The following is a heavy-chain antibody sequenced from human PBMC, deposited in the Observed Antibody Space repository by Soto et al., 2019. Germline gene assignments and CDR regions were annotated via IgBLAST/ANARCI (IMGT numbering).Heavy chain of an antibody. D-gene: IGHD1-20*01. Sequence: QVQLVQSGAEVKKPGSSVKDSCQASGGTFGSQSFTWVRQAPGQGLEWMGRIVPILDLINYSQKFQDRLTITADKSTSTAYMELSSLTHDDTALYYCARDAGSGWYNRKWGQGTLVTVSS. CDR3: ARDAGSGWYNRK. CDR1: GGTFGSQS. V-gene: IGHV1-69*08. CDR2: IVPILDLI. J-gene: IGHJ4*02.